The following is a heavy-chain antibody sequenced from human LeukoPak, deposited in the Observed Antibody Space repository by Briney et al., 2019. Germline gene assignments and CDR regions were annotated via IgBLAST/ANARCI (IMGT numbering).Heavy chain of an antibody. J-gene: IGHJ3*02. CDR2: IYYSGST. D-gene: IGHD3-10*01. Sequence: SETLSLTCTVSGGSISSGDYYWSWIRQPPGKGLEWIGYIYYSGSTYYNPSLKSRVTISVDTSKNQFSLKLSSVTAADTAVYYCARAPMVRGVDAFDIWGQGTMVTVSS. CDR3: ARAPMVRGVDAFDI. CDR1: GGSISSGDYY. V-gene: IGHV4-30-4*01.